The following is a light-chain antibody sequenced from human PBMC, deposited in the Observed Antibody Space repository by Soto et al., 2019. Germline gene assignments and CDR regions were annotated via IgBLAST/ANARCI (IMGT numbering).Light chain of an antibody. CDR2: GTD. CDR1: SSNIGINT. CDR3: AAWDESLNGYV. J-gene: IGLJ1*01. Sequence: QSVLTQPPSASGTPGQRVTISCSGSSSNIGINTVNWYQHLPGTAPQLLIYGTDQRPSGVPDRFSASKSGTSASLAITGLQSADDPDYPCAAWDESLNGYVFGSGTKVTVL. V-gene: IGLV1-44*01.